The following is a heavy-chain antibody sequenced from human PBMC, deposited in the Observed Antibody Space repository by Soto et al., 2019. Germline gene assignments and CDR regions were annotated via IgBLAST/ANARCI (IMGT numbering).Heavy chain of an antibody. CDR2: ITAGGGST. V-gene: IGHV3-23*01. J-gene: IGHJ3*02. Sequence: EVQLLESGGGLVQPGGSLRLSCAASGFTFSSYAMSWVRQAPGKGLAWVSSITAGGGSTYYADSVKGRFTISRDNSKNTLYLQMNSLRAEDTAVYYGAGGGTSGNYAFDIWGQGTLVTVSS. CDR3: AGGGTSGNYAFDI. D-gene: IGHD2-8*01. CDR1: GFTFSSYA.